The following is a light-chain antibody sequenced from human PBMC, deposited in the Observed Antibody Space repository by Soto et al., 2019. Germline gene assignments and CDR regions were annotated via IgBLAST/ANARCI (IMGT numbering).Light chain of an antibody. CDR2: GNS. V-gene: IGLV1-40*01. CDR3: QSYDSSLSEGV. J-gene: IGLJ2*01. Sequence: QSVLTQPPSVSGAPGQRVTISCTGSSSNIGAGYDVHWYQQLPGTAPKLLIYGNSNRPSGVPDRFSGSKSGTSASLAISGLQADDEADYYCQSYDSSLSEGVFGGGTKGTVL. CDR1: SSNIGAGYD.